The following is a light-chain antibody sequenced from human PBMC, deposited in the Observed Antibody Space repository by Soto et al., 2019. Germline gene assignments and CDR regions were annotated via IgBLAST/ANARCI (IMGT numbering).Light chain of an antibody. CDR3: QQRSNWPPIT. J-gene: IGKJ5*01. Sequence: VLTQSPGTLSLSPGERATLSCRASPSVSSYLAWYQQKPGQAPRLLIYDASNRATGIPARFSGSGSGTDFTLTISSLEPEDFAVYYCQQRSNWPPITFGQGTRLEI. CDR2: DAS. CDR1: PSVSSY. V-gene: IGKV3-11*01.